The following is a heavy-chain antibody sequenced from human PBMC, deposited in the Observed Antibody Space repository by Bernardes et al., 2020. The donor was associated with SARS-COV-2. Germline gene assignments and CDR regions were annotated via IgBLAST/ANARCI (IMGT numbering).Heavy chain of an antibody. J-gene: IGHJ4*02. V-gene: IGHV3-74*01. CDR2: INGDGTRT. CDR3: VRGPSDGHGRFEY. CDR1: GFTFSSYW. Sequence: GWSLRLSCAASGFTFSSYWMHWVRQAPGKGLMWVSRINGDGTRTTYADSVKGRFTISRDNTKNTLYLQMNGLRAEDTALYYCVRGPSDGHGRFEYWGQGTLGTVSS.